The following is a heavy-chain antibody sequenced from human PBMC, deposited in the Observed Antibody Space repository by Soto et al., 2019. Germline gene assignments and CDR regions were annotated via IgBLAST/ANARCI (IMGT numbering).Heavy chain of an antibody. V-gene: IGHV3-30-3*01. J-gene: IGHJ4*02. Sequence: PGGSLRLSCAASGFSFTTYAMQWVRQAPGKGLEWVTVISYDGNDKYYADSVKGRFTISRDNANNTLYLQMNSLRADDTAVYYCARDRGSYFDYWGQGTQVTVSS. CDR1: GFSFTTYA. CDR3: ARDRGSYFDY. D-gene: IGHD3-16*01. CDR2: ISYDGNDK.